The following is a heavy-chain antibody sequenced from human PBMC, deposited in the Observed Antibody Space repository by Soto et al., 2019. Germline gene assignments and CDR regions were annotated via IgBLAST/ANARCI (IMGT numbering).Heavy chain of an antibody. J-gene: IGHJ4*02. V-gene: IGHV3-23*01. CDR2: ISGSGDTT. CDR3: AIIMTGYYSPFDY. Sequence: EVQLFESGGGLVQSGGSLRLSCAGSGFIFSSYAMTWVRQAPGKGLEWVSSISGSGDTTYYADSVRGRYIISTDNSKNTLGLQMNSLRAEDTAVYYCAIIMTGYYSPFDYWGQGTLVTVSS. CDR1: GFIFSSYA. D-gene: IGHD3-9*01.